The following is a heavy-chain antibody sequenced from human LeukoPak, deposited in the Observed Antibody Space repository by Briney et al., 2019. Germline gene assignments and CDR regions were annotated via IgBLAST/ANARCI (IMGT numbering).Heavy chain of an antibody. CDR3: ARVPYGSFDY. CDR2: IYYSGST. D-gene: IGHD3-10*01. V-gene: IGHV4-39*07. CDR1: GGSISSSSYY. Sequence: SETLSLTCTVSGGSISSSSYYWGWIRQPPGKGLEWIGSIYYSGSTYYNPSLKSRVTISVDTSKNQFSLKLSSVTAADTAVYYCARVPYGSFDYWGQGTLVTVSS. J-gene: IGHJ4*02.